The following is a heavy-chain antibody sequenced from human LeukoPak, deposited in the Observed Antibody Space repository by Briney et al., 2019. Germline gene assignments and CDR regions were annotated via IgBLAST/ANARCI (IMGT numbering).Heavy chain of an antibody. J-gene: IGHJ4*02. Sequence: SGPTLVNPTQTLTLTCTFSGFSLSTSGMRVSWIRQPPGKALEWPARIDWDDDKFYSTSLKTRLTISKDTSKNQVVLTMTNMDPVDTATYYCARTSVIWFGELEFDYWGQGTLVTVSP. CDR1: GFSLSTSGMR. D-gene: IGHD3-10*01. V-gene: IGHV2-70*04. CDR3: ARTSVIWFGELEFDY. CDR2: IDWDDDK.